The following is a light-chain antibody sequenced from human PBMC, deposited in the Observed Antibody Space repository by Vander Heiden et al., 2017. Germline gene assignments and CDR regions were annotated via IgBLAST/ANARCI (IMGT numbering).Light chain of an antibody. CDR2: DVI. Sequence: QTALTPPASVSGSPAQSIPIPCPRASSDIGAYNWYSWYQQHPGKDPKVMIYDVINRPSGVSNRFSGSKSGNTASLTISGLQAEDEADYFCSSYTTINTRVFGGGTKVTVL. J-gene: IGLJ2*01. CDR3: SSYTTINTRV. CDR1: SSDIGAYNW. V-gene: IGLV2-14*01.